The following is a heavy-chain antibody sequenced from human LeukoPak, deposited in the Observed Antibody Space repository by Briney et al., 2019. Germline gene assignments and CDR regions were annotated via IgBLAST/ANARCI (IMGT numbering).Heavy chain of an antibody. V-gene: IGHV1-24*01. J-gene: IGHJ5*02. CDR3: ARDGVDRVVVVAATFSDWFDP. CDR1: GYTLTELS. Sequence: ASVKVSCKVSGYTLTELSMHWVRQAPGKGLEWMGGFDPEDGETIYAQKFQGRVTMTEDTSTDTAYMELSSLRSDDTAVYYCARDGVDRVVVVAATFSDWFDPWGQGTLVTVSS. D-gene: IGHD2-15*01. CDR2: FDPEDGET.